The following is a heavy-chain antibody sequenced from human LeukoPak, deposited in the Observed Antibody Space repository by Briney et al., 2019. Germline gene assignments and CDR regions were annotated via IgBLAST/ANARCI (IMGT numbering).Heavy chain of an antibody. CDR1: GFTFSSYG. CDR2: ISYDGSNK. J-gene: IGHJ2*01. CDR3: AKGHWYFDL. V-gene: IGHV3-30*18. Sequence: PGRSLRLSCAASGFTFSSYGMHWVRQAPGKGLEWVAVISYDGSNKYYADSVKGRFTISRDNSKNTLYLQMNSLRAEDTAVYYCAKGHWYFDLWGRGTLVTVSS.